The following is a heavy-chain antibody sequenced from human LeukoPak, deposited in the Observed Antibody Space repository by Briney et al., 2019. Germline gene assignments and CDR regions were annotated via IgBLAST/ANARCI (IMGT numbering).Heavy chain of an antibody. CDR3: ARDNFVHDSSGYYVYYCMDV. CDR2: INHSGST. V-gene: IGHV4-34*01. J-gene: IGHJ6*03. Sequence: SETLSLTCAVYGGSFSGYYWSWIRQPLGKGPEWIGEINHSGSTNYNPSLKSRVTISVDTSKNQFSLKLSAVTAADTAVYYCARDNFVHDSSGYYVYYCMDVWGKGTTVTVSS. CDR1: GGSFSGYY. D-gene: IGHD3-22*01.